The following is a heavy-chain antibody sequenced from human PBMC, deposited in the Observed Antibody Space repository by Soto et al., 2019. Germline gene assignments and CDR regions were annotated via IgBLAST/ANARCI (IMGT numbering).Heavy chain of an antibody. V-gene: IGHV1-69*13. CDR2: IIPIFGTA. J-gene: IGHJ6*02. Sequence: SVKVSCKASGGTFSSYAISWVLQAPGQGLEWMGGIIPIFGTANYAQKFQGRVTITADESTSTAYMELSSLRSEDTAVYYCARGWSYSSKYYYYGMDVWGQGTTVTVSS. CDR3: ARGWSYSSKYYYYGMDV. CDR1: GGTFSSYA. D-gene: IGHD5-18*01.